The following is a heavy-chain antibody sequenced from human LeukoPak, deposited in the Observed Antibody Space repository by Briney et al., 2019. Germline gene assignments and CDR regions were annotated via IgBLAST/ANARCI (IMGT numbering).Heavy chain of an antibody. CDR2: IYYSGST. J-gene: IGHJ3*02. CDR1: GGSISSYY. CDR3: ARILTMYDAFDI. V-gene: IGHV4-59*01. D-gene: IGHD3-10*02. Sequence: SETLSLTCTVSGGSISSYYWSWLRQPPGKGLEWIGYIYYSGSTNYNPSLTSRVTISVDTSKNQFSLKLSSVTAADTAVYYCARILTMYDAFDIWGQGTMVTVSS.